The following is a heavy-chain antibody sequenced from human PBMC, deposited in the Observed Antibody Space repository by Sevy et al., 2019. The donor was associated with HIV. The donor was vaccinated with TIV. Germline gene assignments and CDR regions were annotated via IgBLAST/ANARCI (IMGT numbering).Heavy chain of an antibody. CDR2: TYYRSKWYN. Sequence: KQSQTLSLTCIISGDSVSSDIGAGNWIRQSPSRGLEWLGRTYYRSKWYNEYAVFVKSRMTVNADTSRNQFSLQLNSMTPEDTAMYFCARGRGITFDIWGQGTMVTVSS. CDR1: GDSVSSDIGA. D-gene: IGHD3-10*01. J-gene: IGHJ3*02. CDR3: ARGRGITFDI. V-gene: IGHV6-1*01.